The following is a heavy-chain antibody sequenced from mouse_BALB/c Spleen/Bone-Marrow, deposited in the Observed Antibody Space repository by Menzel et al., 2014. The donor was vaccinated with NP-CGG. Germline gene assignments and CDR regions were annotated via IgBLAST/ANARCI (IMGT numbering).Heavy chain of an antibody. CDR2: IRNKANGYTT. CDR1: GFTFTDYY. CDR3: ARDKGRVFFDY. V-gene: IGHV7-3*02. Sequence: VQLQQSGGGLAKPGGSLRLSCATSGFTFTDYYMNWVRQPPGKALEWLGFIRNKANGYTTEYSASVKGRFTISRDNSQNILYLQMNTLRAEDSATYYCARDKGRVFFDYWGQGTPLTVSS. J-gene: IGHJ2*01.